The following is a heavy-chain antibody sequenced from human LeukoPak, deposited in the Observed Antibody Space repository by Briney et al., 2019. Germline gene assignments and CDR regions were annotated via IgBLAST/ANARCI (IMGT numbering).Heavy chain of an antibody. CDR2: IRSSSNYM. Sequence: GGSLRLSCAASELTFSSYSMNWVRQAPGKGLEWVSSIRSSSNYMYYADSVKGRFTISRDNAKNSLYLQMNSLRAEDTAVYYCASMRGIVGPTMNGMPHYFDYWGQGTLVTVSS. D-gene: IGHD1-26*01. CDR1: ELTFSSYS. J-gene: IGHJ4*02. CDR3: ASMRGIVGPTMNGMPHYFDY. V-gene: IGHV3-21*01.